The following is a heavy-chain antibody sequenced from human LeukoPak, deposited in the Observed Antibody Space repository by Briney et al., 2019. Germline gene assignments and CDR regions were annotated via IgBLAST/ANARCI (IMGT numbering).Heavy chain of an antibody. Sequence: PSETLSLTCTVSGCSISSYYWSWIRQPPGKGLEWIGYSYYSGSTYYNPSLKSRVTISVDTSKNQYSLQLTPVTAADTAVYYCARVRTSRFLTMDLWGQGTTVTVSS. J-gene: IGHJ6*02. V-gene: IGHV4-59*12. D-gene: IGHD3-3*01. CDR2: SYYSGST. CDR3: ARVRTSRFLTMDL. CDR1: GCSISSYY.